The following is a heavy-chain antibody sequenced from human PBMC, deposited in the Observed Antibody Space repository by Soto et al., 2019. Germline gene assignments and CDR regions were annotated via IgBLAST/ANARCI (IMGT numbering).Heavy chain of an antibody. CDR3: ARDLVVVVPAAIRYYYGMDV. D-gene: IGHD2-2*02. Sequence: SVKVSCKASGGTFSSYAISWVRQAPGQGLGWMGGIIPIFGTANYAQKFQGRVTITADESTSTAYMELSSLRSEDTAVYYCARDLVVVVPAAIRYYYGMDVWGQGTTVTV. J-gene: IGHJ6*02. V-gene: IGHV1-69*13. CDR1: GGTFSSYA. CDR2: IIPIFGTA.